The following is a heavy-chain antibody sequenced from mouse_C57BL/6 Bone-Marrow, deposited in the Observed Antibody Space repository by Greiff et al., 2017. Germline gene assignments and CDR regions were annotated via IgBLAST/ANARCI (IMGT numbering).Heavy chain of an antibody. D-gene: IGHD1-1*01. CDR3: AREFNTTVVGGYGDV. V-gene: IGHV2-9-1*01. CDR1: GFSLTSYA. CDR2: IWTGGGT. J-gene: IGHJ1*03. Sequence: QVQLKESGPGLVAPSQSLSITCPVSGFSLTSYAISWVRQPPGRGLEWLGVIWTGGGTNYNSALKSRLSISKDNSKSQVFLKMNSLQTDDTARYYCAREFNTTVVGGYGDVWGTGTTVTVSS.